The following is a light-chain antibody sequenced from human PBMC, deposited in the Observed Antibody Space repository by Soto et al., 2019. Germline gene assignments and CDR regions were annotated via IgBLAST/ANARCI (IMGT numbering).Light chain of an antibody. J-gene: IGLJ2*01. V-gene: IGLV1-44*01. CDR1: RSNIGTYL. CDR3: ATYDDSLRGV. CDR2: SNT. Sequence: QSVLTQPPSASGTPGQRVTISCSGSRSNIGTYLVSWYHQLPGTAPKLLIYSNTQRPSGVPDRFSGSKSGTSASLAISGLQSEDEGDYYCATYDDSLRGVFGGGTKVTVL.